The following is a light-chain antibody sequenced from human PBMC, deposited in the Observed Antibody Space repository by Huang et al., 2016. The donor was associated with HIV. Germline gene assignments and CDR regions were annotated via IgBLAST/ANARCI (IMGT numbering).Light chain of an antibody. V-gene: IGKV1-39*01. CDR3: QQSDSTPYT. J-gene: IGKJ2*01. CDR1: QSFSSY. CDR2: AAS. Sequence: DIQMTQSPSSLSTSVGDRFTIYCRSSQSFSSYLNWYQQRPGKAPKLLIDAASSLQSGVPSRFSGSGSGTDFSLTINSLQPEDFATYYCQQSDSTPYTFGQGTKLEIK.